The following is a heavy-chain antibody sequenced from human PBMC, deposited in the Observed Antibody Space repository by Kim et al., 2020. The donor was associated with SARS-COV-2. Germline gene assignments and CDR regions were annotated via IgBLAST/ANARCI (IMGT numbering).Heavy chain of an antibody. CDR1: GFTFSDYY. Sequence: GGSLRLSCAASGFTFSDYYMSWIRQAPGKGLEWVSYISSSSSYTNYADSVKGRFTISRDNAKKSLYLQMNSLRAEDTAVYYCARKNTPDYYGSGRGDFDYWGQGTLVTVSA. J-gene: IGHJ4*02. V-gene: IGHV3-11*03. D-gene: IGHD3-10*01. CDR3: ARKNTPDYYGSGRGDFDY. CDR2: ISSSSSYT.